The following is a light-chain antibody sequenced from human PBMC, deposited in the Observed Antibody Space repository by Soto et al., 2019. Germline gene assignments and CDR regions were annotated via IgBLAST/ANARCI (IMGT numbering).Light chain of an antibody. CDR3: QHYAHNSPIT. J-gene: IGKJ5*01. V-gene: IGKV3-20*01. CDR1: QSVSSR. CDR2: GAS. Sequence: EIVLAQSPGTLSLSPGERATLSCRPSQSVSSRLAWYQQRPGQAPRLLISGASSRATGIPDRFSGSGSGTDFTLTISRLEPEDFALYYCQHYAHNSPITFGQGTRLEIK.